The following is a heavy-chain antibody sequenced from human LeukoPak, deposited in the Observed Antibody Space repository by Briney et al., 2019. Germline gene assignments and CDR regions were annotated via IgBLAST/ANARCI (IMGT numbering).Heavy chain of an antibody. CDR1: GGTFSSYA. CDR3: AREGLLRSDYYYYGMDV. CDR2: IIPIFGTA. V-gene: IGHV1-69*05. J-gene: IGHJ6*02. Sequence: SVKVSCKASGGTFSSYAISWVRQAPGQGLEWMGGIIPIFGTANYAQKFQGRVTMTRDTSTSTVYMELSSLRSEDTAAYYCAREGLLRSDYYYYGMDVWGQGTTVTVSS.